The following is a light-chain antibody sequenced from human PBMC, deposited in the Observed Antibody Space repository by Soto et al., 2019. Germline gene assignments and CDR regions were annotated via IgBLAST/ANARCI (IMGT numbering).Light chain of an antibody. J-gene: IGLJ1*01. CDR2: EDT. CDR3: ATWDSSLSAGV. CDR1: SSNIENNY. Sequence: VLTEPPSVSAAPGQKVTIYCSGSSSNIENNYVSWYQQLPGTAPKLLIYEDTTRPSGIPDRFSGSKSGTSATLGITGLQTGDEADYYCATWDSSLSAGVFGTGTKVTVL. V-gene: IGLV1-51*02.